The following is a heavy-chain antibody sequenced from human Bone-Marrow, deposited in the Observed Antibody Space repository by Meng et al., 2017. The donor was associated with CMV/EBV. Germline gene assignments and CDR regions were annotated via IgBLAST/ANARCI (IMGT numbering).Heavy chain of an antibody. J-gene: IGHJ6*02. CDR3: GRDSYGMDV. Sequence: GGSLRLSCAASGFTFSSYAMSWVRQAPGKGLEWVALISYDGKNKYYADSVKGRFTISRDNSKNTLYLQMNTLRAEDTAVYYCGRDSYGMDVWGQGTTVTVPS. CDR2: ISYDGKNK. CDR1: GFTFSSYA. V-gene: IGHV3-30*04.